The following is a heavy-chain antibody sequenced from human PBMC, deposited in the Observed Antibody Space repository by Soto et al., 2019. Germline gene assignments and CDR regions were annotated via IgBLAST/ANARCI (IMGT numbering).Heavy chain of an antibody. CDR2: ISGYNGNT. D-gene: IGHD4-17*01. J-gene: IGHJ4*02. V-gene: IGHV1-18*04. CDR3: ASWAGRAHDFGGPFDY. CDR1: DDRLTTYG. Sequence: GASVKASCKVSDDRLTTYGISWVRQAPGQGLEWMGWISGYNGNTDYAQKFRGRVSMTTDTSTNTAYMELRSLRSDDTALYYCASWAGRAHDFGGPFDYWGQGTLVTVSS.